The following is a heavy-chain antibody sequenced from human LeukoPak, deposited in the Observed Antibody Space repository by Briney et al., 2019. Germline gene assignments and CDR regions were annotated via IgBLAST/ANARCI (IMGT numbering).Heavy chain of an antibody. D-gene: IGHD1-26*01. Sequence: PGGSLRLSCSASGFTFSSYAMHWVRQAPGKGLEYVSAISAKGGSIYYADSVKGRFTISRDNSRNTLYLQMNSLRAEDTAVYYCARPSVSGHAYWGQGTLVTVSS. V-gene: IGHV3-64*04. CDR2: ISAKGGSI. CDR1: GFTFSSYA. CDR3: ARPSVSGHAY. J-gene: IGHJ4*02.